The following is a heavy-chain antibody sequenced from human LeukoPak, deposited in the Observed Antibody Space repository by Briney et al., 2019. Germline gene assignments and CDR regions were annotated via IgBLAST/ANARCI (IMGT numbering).Heavy chain of an antibody. CDR3: VRDNGNGWLGEFAFDY. V-gene: IGHV3-9*01. J-gene: IGHJ4*02. CDR1: RFIFENSG. Sequence: GGSLTLSCAGSRFIFENSGIHLVRQLPGKGLEWVAGVGWRTDNADYADSVKGRFTISRDNAKNSVYLQMNSLRTEDTGMYYCVRDNGNGWLGEFAFDYWGQGTLVTVSS. D-gene: IGHD3-10*01. CDR2: VGWRTDNA.